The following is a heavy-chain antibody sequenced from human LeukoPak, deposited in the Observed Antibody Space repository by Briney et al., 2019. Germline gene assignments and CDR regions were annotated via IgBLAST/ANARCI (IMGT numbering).Heavy chain of an antibody. CDR3: ARGWAGNY. D-gene: IGHD6-19*01. CDR1: GFTFSNYE. J-gene: IGHJ4*02. V-gene: IGHV3-48*03. CDR2: IGSSGTLM. Sequence: GGSLRLSCAASGFTFSNYEMKWVRQAPGEGLEWVSYIGSSGTLMYYADSVKGRFTISRDNAKNSLYLQMNSLRAEDTAVYDCARGWAGNYWGQGTLVTVSS.